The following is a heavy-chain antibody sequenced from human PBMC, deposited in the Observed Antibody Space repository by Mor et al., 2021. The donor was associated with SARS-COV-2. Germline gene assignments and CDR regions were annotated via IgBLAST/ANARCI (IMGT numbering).Heavy chain of an antibody. CDR3: VRSGGYTYGRGGFDF. V-gene: IGHV4-34*01. D-gene: IGHD3-16*01. J-gene: IGHJ4*02. Sequence: NPSLKSRVTISEDTSKNQFSLKMTSVTAADTAIYYCVRSGGYTYGRGGFDFWGQGTLVTVSS.